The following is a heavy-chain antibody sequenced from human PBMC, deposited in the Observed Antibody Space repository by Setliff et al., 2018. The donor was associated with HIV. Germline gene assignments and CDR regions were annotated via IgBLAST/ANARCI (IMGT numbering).Heavy chain of an antibody. CDR1: GFSFRTYW. V-gene: IGHV3-7*01. Sequence: GGSLRLSCAASGFSFRTYWMSWVRQAPGKGLEWVANMKYDGTEIYYVDAVKGRFTISRDNAKKSVFLHMNSLRGEDTAVYYCVREGEYFDTIGHYFVRRFFDLWGQGTMVTVSS. J-gene: IGHJ3*01. CDR3: VREGEYFDTIGHYFVRRFFDL. CDR2: MKYDGTEI. D-gene: IGHD3-9*01.